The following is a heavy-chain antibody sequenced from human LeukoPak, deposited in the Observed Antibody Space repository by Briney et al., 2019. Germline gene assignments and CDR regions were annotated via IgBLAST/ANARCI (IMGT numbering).Heavy chain of an antibody. CDR1: GITLSNYG. D-gene: IGHD3-22*01. Sequence: GGSLRLSCAVSGITLSNYGMSWVRQAPGKGLEWVAGISGSGGSTNYAVSVKGRSTISRDNPKNTLFLQMNSLRAEDTAVYFCAKRGVVIRVILVGFHKEAYYFDSWGQGALVTVSS. CDR2: ISGSGGST. J-gene: IGHJ4*02. CDR3: AKRGVVIRVILVGFHKEAYYFDS. V-gene: IGHV3-23*01.